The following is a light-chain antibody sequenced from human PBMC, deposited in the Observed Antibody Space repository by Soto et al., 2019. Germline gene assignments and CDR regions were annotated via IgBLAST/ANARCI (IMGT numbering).Light chain of an antibody. J-gene: IGKJ2*01. CDR2: TAS. V-gene: IGKV1-39*01. Sequence: DIQMTQSPSSLSASVGDRVTITCRASQGIGTYVNWFQQKPGKAPNHLIDTASSLQSGVPSRFSGSGSGTHFTLTISSLQPEDFANYYCQQSYSTPRTFGQGTKLEI. CDR1: QGIGTY. CDR3: QQSYSTPRT.